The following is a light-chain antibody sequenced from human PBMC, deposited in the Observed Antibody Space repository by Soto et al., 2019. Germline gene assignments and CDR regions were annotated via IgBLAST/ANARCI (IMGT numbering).Light chain of an antibody. Sequence: EIVMTQSPATLSVSPGERATLSCRASQSVSRNVAWYQQKPGQAPRLLIHDASTRATGISVRFSGSGPGTAFTLTVSSLQSEDCAVYYCQQYNNWLWTFGHGTKVEIK. CDR2: DAS. V-gene: IGKV3-15*01. CDR3: QQYNNWLWT. J-gene: IGKJ1*01. CDR1: QSVSRN.